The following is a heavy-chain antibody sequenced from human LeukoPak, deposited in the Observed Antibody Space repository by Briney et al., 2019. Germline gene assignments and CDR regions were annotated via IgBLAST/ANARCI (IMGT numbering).Heavy chain of an antibody. J-gene: IGHJ3*02. CDR1: GLSVSSNF. Sequence: GGSLRLSCAATGLSVSSNFMSWVRQAPGKGLEWVSAISGSGGSTYYADSVKGRFTISRDDARNSLYLQMNSLRAEDTAVYYCARQRAGHAFDIWGQGTMVTVSS. CDR3: ARQRAGHAFDI. V-gene: IGHV3-21*01. CDR2: ISGSGGST.